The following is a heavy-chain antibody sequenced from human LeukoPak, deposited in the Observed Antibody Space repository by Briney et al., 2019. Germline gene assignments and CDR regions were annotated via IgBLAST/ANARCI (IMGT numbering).Heavy chain of an antibody. CDR1: GYSISSGYY. Sequence: PSETLSLTCTVSGYSISSGYYWGWIRQPPVQGLEWIGSIYHSGSTYYNPSLKSRVTISVDTSKNQFSLKLSSVTAADTAVYYCARRKYYDFWSGQVYAFDIWGQGTMVTVSS. V-gene: IGHV4-38-2*02. CDR3: ARRKYYDFWSGQVYAFDI. J-gene: IGHJ3*02. D-gene: IGHD3-3*01. CDR2: IYHSGST.